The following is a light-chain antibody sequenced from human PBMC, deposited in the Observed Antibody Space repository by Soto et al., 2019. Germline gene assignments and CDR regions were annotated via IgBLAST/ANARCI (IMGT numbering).Light chain of an antibody. V-gene: IGKV3-20*01. CDR2: GAS. CDR1: QSVSSSY. Sequence: EIVLTQSPGTLSLSPGERATLSCRASQSVSSSYLAWYQQKPGQAPRLLMYGASSRATGIPDRFSGGGSATDFTLTISRLEPEDFAVYYCQQYDTSPPRYTFGQGTKVEIK. CDR3: QQYDTSPPRYT. J-gene: IGKJ2*01.